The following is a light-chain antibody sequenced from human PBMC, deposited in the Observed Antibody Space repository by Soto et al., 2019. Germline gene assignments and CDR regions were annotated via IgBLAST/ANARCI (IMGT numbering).Light chain of an antibody. Sequence: DIQMTQSPSSLSASEGDRVTITCRASQSISNYLNWYQQKPGKAPKLLIYAASSLQSGVPSRFSGSGSGTDFTLTIISLQPEDFATYYCQQSYSAPRTFGQGTKVDIK. CDR3: QQSYSAPRT. J-gene: IGKJ1*01. V-gene: IGKV1-39*01. CDR2: AAS. CDR1: QSISNY.